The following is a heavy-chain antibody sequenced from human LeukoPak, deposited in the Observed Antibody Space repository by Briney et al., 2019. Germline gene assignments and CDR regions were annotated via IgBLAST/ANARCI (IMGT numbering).Heavy chain of an antibody. D-gene: IGHD4-17*01. CDR2: IYRSGST. J-gene: IGHJ4*02. Sequence: PSETLSLTCTVSGYSISSGYYWGWIRQPPGKGLEWIGSIYRSGSTYYNPSLKSRVTISVDTSKNQFSLKLSSVTAADTAVYYCARGDYGDYVPDYWGQGTLVTVSS. CDR3: ARGDYGDYVPDY. CDR1: GYSISSGYY. V-gene: IGHV4-38-2*02.